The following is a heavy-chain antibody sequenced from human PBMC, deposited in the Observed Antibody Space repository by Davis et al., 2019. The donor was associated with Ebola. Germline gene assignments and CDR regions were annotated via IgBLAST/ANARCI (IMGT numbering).Heavy chain of an antibody. CDR1: GFTFSDYY. D-gene: IGHD2-21*02. V-gene: IGHV3-11*04. CDR3: ARDKGVTAPDFDN. CDR2: ISGPGTII. J-gene: IGHJ4*02. Sequence: GESLKISCAASGFTFSDYYMSWIRQAPGKGLEWFSYISGPGTIIYYTDSVKGRFTISRDDSKNTLYLQMNSLRAEDTAVYYCARDKGVTAPDFDNWGQGTLVTVSS.